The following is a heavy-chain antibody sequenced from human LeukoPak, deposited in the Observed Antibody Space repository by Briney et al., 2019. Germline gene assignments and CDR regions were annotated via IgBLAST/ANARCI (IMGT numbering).Heavy chain of an antibody. J-gene: IGHJ4*02. Sequence: ASVKVSCKASGYTFTDYYMHRVRQAPGKGLEWMGWINPNSGGKNYAQKFQGRVTMTRDTSISTAYMELSRLRSDDTAVYYCARWDPTYDISASGTSNYYWGQGTLVTVSS. CDR3: ARWDPTYDISASGTSNYY. CDR2: INPNSGGK. V-gene: IGHV1-2*02. CDR1: GYTFTDYY. D-gene: IGHD6-13*01.